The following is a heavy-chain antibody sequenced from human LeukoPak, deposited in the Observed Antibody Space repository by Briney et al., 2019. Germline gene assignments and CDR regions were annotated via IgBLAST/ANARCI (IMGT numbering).Heavy chain of an antibody. J-gene: IGHJ4*02. D-gene: IGHD3-22*01. V-gene: IGHV3-7*01. CDR1: GFTFSSYW. CDR2: IKQDGSEK. CDR3: AREGADSSGYYYVPDFDY. Sequence: GGSLRLSCAASGFTFSSYWMSWVRQAPGKGLEWVANIKQDGSEKYYVDSVKGRFTISRDNAKNSLYLQMNSLRAEDTAVYYCAREGADSSGYYYVPDFDYWGQGTLVTVSS.